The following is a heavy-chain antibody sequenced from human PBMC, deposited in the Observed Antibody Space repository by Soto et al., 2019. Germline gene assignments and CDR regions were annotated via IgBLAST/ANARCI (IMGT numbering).Heavy chain of an antibody. CDR2: VYYSGST. CDR3: ARVKRSTSRLDP. V-gene: IGHV4-59*01. D-gene: IGHD1-26*01. Sequence: PGKGLEWIGYVYYSGSTSYNPSLETGVTISVDTSKNQFSLKLTSVTPADTAIYYCARVKRSTSRLDPWGQGTLVSVYS. J-gene: IGHJ5*02.